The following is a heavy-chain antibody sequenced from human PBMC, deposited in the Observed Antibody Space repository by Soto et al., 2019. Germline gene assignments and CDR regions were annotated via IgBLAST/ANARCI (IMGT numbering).Heavy chain of an antibody. Sequence: EVQVVESGGGLIQPGGSLRLSCAVSGFTVTINYMSWVRQAPGKGLEWVSVIYTGGTTFYADSVKGRFTISRDTSRNTLYLQMNSLRGEDKAVYYCHGYGHWGQGTLVTVSS. CDR1: GFTVTINY. V-gene: IGHV3-53*01. D-gene: IGHD5-12*01. CDR2: IYTGGTT. J-gene: IGHJ4*02. CDR3: HGYGH.